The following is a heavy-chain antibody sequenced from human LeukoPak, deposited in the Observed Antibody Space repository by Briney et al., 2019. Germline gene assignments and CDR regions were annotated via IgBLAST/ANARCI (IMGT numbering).Heavy chain of an antibody. Sequence: GESLRLSCAASGFSFSDYAMHWVRQAPGTGLEWVAVISFDGSNTHYADSVKGRFTISRDNSKNTLYLQMNSLRADDTAVYYCARDQGWLRAFDYWGQGTLVPVSS. V-gene: IGHV3-30-3*01. CDR1: GFSFSDYA. CDR2: ISFDGSNT. J-gene: IGHJ4*02. D-gene: IGHD5-12*01. CDR3: ARDQGWLRAFDY.